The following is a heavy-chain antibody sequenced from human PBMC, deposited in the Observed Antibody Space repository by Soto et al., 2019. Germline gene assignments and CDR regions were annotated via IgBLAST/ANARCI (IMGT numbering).Heavy chain of an antibody. CDR2: ISGSGGST. D-gene: IGHD6-13*01. V-gene: IGHV3-23*01. CDR1: GFTFSSYA. CDR3: AKDRGQLTPPSYFDY. J-gene: IGHJ4*02. Sequence: PGGSLRLSCAASGFTFSSYAMSWVRQAPGKGLEWVSAISGSGGSTYYADSVKGRFTISRDNSKNTPYLQMNSLRAEDTAVYYCAKDRGQLTPPSYFDYWGQGTRVTVSS.